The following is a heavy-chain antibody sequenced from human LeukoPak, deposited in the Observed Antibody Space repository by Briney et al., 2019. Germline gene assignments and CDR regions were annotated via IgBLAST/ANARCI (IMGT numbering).Heavy chain of an antibody. V-gene: IGHV3-23*01. Sequence: GGSLRLPCVASGFTFSNYVMSWVRQAPGKGLEWVSLISRNSENTYYADSVKGRFTISRDDSKNTLYLQMSSLRADDTAIYYCAKDRGHSGGYPLFDYWGQGTLVTVSS. CDR1: GFTFSNYV. J-gene: IGHJ4*02. D-gene: IGHD3-22*01. CDR3: AKDRGHSGGYPLFDY. CDR2: ISRNSENT.